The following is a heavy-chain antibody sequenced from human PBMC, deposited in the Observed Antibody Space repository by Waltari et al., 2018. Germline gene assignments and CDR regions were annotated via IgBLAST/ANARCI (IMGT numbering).Heavy chain of an antibody. Sequence: EVQLLESGGALVQPGGSLRLSCAASGFTFSSYAMSWVRQAPGRGLGCVSVISGSGGSTSHADSVKSRFTISRDNSKNTLYLQMNSLTVADTAVYYCAKGPTYCDSQTRHFDYWGQGTRVTVSS. J-gene: IGHJ4*02. D-gene: IGHD2-21*02. V-gene: IGHV3-23*01. CDR2: ISGSGGST. CDR3: AKGPTYCDSQTRHFDY. CDR1: GFTFSSYA.